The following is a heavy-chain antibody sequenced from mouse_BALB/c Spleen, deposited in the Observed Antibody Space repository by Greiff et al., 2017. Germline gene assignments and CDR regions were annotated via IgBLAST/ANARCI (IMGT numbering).Heavy chain of an antibody. CDR1: GFNIKDTY. V-gene: IGHV14-3*02. Sequence: DVKLQESGAELVKPGASVKLSCTASGFNIKDTYMHWVKQRPEQGLEWIGRIDPANGNTKYDPKFQGKATITADTSSNTAYLQLSSLTSEDTAVYYCASYGSSWFAYWGQGTLVTVSA. CDR2: IDPANGNT. D-gene: IGHD1-1*01. J-gene: IGHJ3*01. CDR3: ASYGSSWFAY.